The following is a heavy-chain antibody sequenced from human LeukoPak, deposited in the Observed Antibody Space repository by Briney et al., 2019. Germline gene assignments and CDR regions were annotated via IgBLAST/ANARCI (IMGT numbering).Heavy chain of an antibody. CDR3: ARGLRLGELSNPLGY. J-gene: IGHJ4*02. Sequence: GASVKVSCKASGGTFSSYAISWVRQAPGQGLEWMGGIIPIFGTANYAQKFQGRVTITADESTSTAYMELSSLRSEDTAVYYCARGLRLGELSNPLGYWGQGTLVTVSS. V-gene: IGHV1-69*13. D-gene: IGHD3-16*02. CDR2: IIPIFGTA. CDR1: GGTFSSYA.